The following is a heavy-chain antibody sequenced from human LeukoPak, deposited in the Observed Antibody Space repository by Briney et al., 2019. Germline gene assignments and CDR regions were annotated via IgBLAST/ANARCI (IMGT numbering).Heavy chain of an antibody. D-gene: IGHD3-3*01. V-gene: IGHV4-34*01. J-gene: IGHJ3*02. Sequence: SETLSLTCAVYGESFSGYYWSWIRQPPGKGLEWIGEINHSGNTNYNPSLKSRVTISVDTSKNQFSLRLSSVTAADTAVYYCARGLAFGVAAAFDIWGHRTMVTVSS. CDR2: INHSGNT. CDR3: ARGLAFGVAAAFDI. CDR1: GESFSGYY.